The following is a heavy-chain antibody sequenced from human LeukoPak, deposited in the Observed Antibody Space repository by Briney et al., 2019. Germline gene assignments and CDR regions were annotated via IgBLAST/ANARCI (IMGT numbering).Heavy chain of an antibody. V-gene: IGHV4-30-2*01. CDR2: IYHSGST. Sequence: SQTLSLTCAVSGGSISSGGYSWSWIRQPPGKGLEWIGYIYHSGSTYYNPSLKSRVTISVDRSKNQYSLKLSSVTAADTAVYYCDRYGRDCSGGSCRFYFDYWGQGTLVTVSS. J-gene: IGHJ4*02. CDR3: DRYGRDCSGGSCRFYFDY. CDR1: GGSISSGGYS. D-gene: IGHD2-15*01.